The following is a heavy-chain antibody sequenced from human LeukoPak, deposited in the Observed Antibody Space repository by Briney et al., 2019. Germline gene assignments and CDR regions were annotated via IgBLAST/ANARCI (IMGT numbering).Heavy chain of an antibody. V-gene: IGHV1-58*02. Sequence: SVKVSCKASGFTFTSSAMQWVRQARGQRLEWIGWIVVGSGNTNYAQKFQERVTITRDMSTSTAYMELSSLRSEDTAVYYCAAAPGYSYGVYYSYGMDVWGQGTTVTVSS. J-gene: IGHJ6*02. CDR2: IVVGSGNT. D-gene: IGHD5-18*01. CDR1: GFTFTSSA. CDR3: AAAPGYSYGVYYSYGMDV.